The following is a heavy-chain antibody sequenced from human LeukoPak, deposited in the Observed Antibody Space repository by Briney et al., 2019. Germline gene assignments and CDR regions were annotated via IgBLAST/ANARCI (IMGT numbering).Heavy chain of an antibody. CDR1: GYTFTGYY. D-gene: IGHD3-22*01. V-gene: IGHV1-2*06. CDR3: ARGSNYYDSSGYYPDY. CDR2: INPNSGGT. Sequence: GASVKVSCKASGYTFTGYYMHWVRQAPGQGLEWMGRINPNSGGTNYAQKFQGRVTMTRDTSIGTAYMELSRLRSDDTAVYYCARGSNYYDSSGYYPDYWGQGTLVTVSS. J-gene: IGHJ4*02.